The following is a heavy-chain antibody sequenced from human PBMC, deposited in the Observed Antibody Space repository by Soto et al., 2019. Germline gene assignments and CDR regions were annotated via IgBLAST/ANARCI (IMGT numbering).Heavy chain of an antibody. V-gene: IGHV1-69*01. CDR1: GGTFSSYA. Sequence: QVQLVQSGAEVKKPGSSVKVSCKASGGTFSSYAISWVRQAPGQGLEWMGGIVPIFGTANYAQKFQGRVTSTADESTSTAYMELSSPRAEDTAVYYCARDLGSSSPGDWFDPWGQGTLVTVSS. CDR3: ARDLGSSSPGDWFDP. D-gene: IGHD6-6*01. CDR2: IVPIFGTA. J-gene: IGHJ5*02.